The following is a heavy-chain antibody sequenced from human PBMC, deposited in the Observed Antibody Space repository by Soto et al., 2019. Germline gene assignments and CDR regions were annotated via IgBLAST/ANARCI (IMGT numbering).Heavy chain of an antibody. CDR2: INPSGGNT. J-gene: IGHJ6*02. CDR1: GYTFTSYY. CDR3: ASSATTADYYYGMDV. D-gene: IGHD1-26*01. Sequence: ASVKVSCKASGYTFTSYYIHWVRQAPGQRLKWMEIINPSGGNTSYAQKFQGRITITRDTSASTAYMELSSLSSEVTAVYYCASSATTADYYYGMDVWGQGTTVTVSS. V-gene: IGHV1-46*01.